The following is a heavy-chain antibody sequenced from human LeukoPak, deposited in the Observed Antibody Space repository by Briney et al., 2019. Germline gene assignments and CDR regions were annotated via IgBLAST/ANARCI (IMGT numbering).Heavy chain of an antibody. CDR1: GYTFTDYY. V-gene: IGHV1-2*02. CDR2: INPNSGGT. J-gene: IGHJ3*02. D-gene: IGHD6-19*01. CDR3: ARTKAVAGGNAFDI. Sequence: ASVKVSCKASGYTFTDYYIHWVRQAPGQGLEWMGWINPNSGGTNYAQKFQGRVTMTRDTSISTAYMELSRLRSDDTAVYYCARTKAVAGGNAFDIWGQGTMVTVSS.